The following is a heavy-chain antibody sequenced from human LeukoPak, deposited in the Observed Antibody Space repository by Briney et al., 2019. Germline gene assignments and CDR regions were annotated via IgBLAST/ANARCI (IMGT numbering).Heavy chain of an antibody. J-gene: IGHJ4*02. CDR3: ARTSAAAVTLLY. CDR1: GYTFTTYE. Sequence: ASVKVSCKASGYTFTTYEINWVRQATGQGLEWMGWMYPNSGNTGYAQKFQGRVTMTRNTSISTAYMELSSLRSEDTAVYYCARTSAAAVTLLYWGQGTLVTVSS. V-gene: IGHV1-8*01. D-gene: IGHD6-13*01. CDR2: MYPNSGNT.